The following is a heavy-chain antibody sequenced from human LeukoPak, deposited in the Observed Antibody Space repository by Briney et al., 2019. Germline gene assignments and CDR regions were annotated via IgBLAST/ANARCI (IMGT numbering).Heavy chain of an antibody. J-gene: IGHJ2*01. V-gene: IGHV4-30-2*02. Sequence: PSETLSLTCAVSGGSISSGGYSWSWIRQPPGKGLEWIGYIYHSGSTYYNPSLKSRVTISVDTSKNQFSLKLSSVTAADTAVYYCARAYYDFWSGYFSLDWYFDLWGRGTLVTVSS. CDR2: IYHSGST. D-gene: IGHD3-3*01. CDR3: ARAYYDFWSGYFSLDWYFDL. CDR1: GGSISSGGYS.